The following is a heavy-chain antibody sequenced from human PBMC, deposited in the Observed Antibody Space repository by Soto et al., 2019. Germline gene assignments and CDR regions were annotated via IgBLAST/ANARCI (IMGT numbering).Heavy chain of an antibody. J-gene: IGHJ4*02. CDR2: ISSSGSYT. Sequence: GGSLRLSCAASGFTFSDYYMSWIRQAPGKGLEWVSYISSSGSYTNYADSVKGRFTISRDNAKNSLYLQMNSLRAEDTAVYYCARASITVTIDYWGQGTLVTVSS. D-gene: IGHD4-17*01. CDR3: ARASITVTIDY. V-gene: IGHV3-11*06. CDR1: GFTFSDYY.